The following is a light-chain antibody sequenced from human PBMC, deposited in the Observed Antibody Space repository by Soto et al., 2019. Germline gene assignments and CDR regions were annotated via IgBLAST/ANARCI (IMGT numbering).Light chain of an antibody. CDR2: AAF. Sequence: EIVLTQSPAALSVSPGESVTVSCRASQSVSTNVAWYQQKPGQPPRLLIYAAFSRATGIPDRFSGSGSGTDFTLTISSLQSEDFAVYYCQHYNNWPMYTFGQGTKLEIK. CDR3: QHYNNWPMYT. J-gene: IGKJ2*01. CDR1: QSVSTN. V-gene: IGKV3-15*01.